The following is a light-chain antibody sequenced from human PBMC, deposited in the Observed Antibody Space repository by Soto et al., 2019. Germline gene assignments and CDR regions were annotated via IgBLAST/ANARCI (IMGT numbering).Light chain of an antibody. CDR2: DVS. CDR3: SSFTSGNTVR. V-gene: IGLV2-14*03. CDR1: SSDVGGYNY. J-gene: IGLJ2*01. Sequence: QSALTQPASVSGSPGQSITISCTGTSSDVGGYNYVSWYQQHPGKAPKLMTYDVSNRPSGVSNRFSGSKSGNTASLTISGLQAEYDADYYFSSFTSGNTVRFGGGTKLTVL.